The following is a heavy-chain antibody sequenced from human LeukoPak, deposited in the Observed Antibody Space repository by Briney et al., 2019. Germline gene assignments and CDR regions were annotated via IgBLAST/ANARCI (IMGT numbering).Heavy chain of an antibody. D-gene: IGHD6-19*01. Sequence: GGSLRLSCAASGFTFSSYAMHWVRQAPGKGLEWVAVISYDGSNKYYADSVKGRFTISRDNSKNTLYLQMNSLRAEDTAVHYCARSNSSGWYGGFMDYWGQGTLVTVSS. CDR2: ISYDGSNK. V-gene: IGHV3-30-3*01. CDR1: GFTFSSYA. CDR3: ARSNSSGWYGGFMDY. J-gene: IGHJ4*02.